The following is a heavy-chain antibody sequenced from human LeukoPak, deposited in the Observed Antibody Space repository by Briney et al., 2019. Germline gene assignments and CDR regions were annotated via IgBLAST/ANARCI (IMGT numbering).Heavy chain of an antibody. Sequence: ETLSLTCTVSGGSISSSSYYWGWIRQPPGKGLEWVSGISGSGGSTYYADSVKGRFTISRDNSKNTLYLQMNSLRAEDTAVYYCAKGGRAGGSISMLRGVRNSYYYMDVWGKGTTVTISS. CDR3: AKGGRAGGSISMLRGVRNSYYYMDV. CDR2: ISGSGGST. V-gene: IGHV3-23*01. J-gene: IGHJ6*03. CDR1: GGSISSSSYY. D-gene: IGHD3-10*01.